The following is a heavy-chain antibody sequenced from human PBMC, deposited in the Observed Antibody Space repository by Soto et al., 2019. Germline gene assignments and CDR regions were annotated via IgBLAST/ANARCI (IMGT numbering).Heavy chain of an antibody. CDR1: GFTFSSYA. V-gene: IGHV3-30-3*01. Sequence: QVQLVESGGGVVQPGRSLRLSCAASGFTFSSYAMHWVRQAPGKGLEWVAVISYDGSNKYYADSVKSRFTISRDNSKNTLYLQMNSLRAEDTAVYYCATDSSGYYSPFDYWGQGTLVTVSS. D-gene: IGHD3-22*01. CDR2: ISYDGSNK. J-gene: IGHJ4*02. CDR3: ATDSSGYYSPFDY.